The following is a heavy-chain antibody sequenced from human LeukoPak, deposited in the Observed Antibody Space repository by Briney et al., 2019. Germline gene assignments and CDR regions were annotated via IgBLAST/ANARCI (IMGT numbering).Heavy chain of an antibody. CDR1: GFTFSNYG. J-gene: IGHJ4*02. V-gene: IGHV3-30*02. CDR3: AKRDRMYTSGSYYFDY. D-gene: IGHD6-19*01. Sequence: GGSLRLSCAASGFTFSNYGMHWVRQAPGKGLEWVTFIRYDGSNKYYADSVKGRFTISRDDSKNTLYLQMNSLRAEDTAVYYCAKRDRMYTSGSYYFDYWGQGTLVTVSS. CDR2: IRYDGSNK.